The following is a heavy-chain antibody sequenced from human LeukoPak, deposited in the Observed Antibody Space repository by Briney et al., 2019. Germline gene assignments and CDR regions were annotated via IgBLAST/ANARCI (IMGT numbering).Heavy chain of an antibody. CDR2: INEDGSEK. J-gene: IGHJ4*02. CDR1: EFTFSDYW. V-gene: IGHV3-7*01. CDR3: GRYLRSTSGSL. Sequence: GGSLRLSCAASEFTFSDYWMSWVRHAPGKGLEWVASINEDGSEKYYVDSVKGRLTISRDNAKNSLYLQMNSLRVDDTAVYHCGRYLRSTSGSLWGQGTLVTVS. D-gene: IGHD1-1*01.